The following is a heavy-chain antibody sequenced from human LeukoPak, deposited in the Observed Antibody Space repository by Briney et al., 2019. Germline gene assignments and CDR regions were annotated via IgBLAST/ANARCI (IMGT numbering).Heavy chain of an antibody. CDR1: RFTFNNYG. CDR2: IRYDGSDK. D-gene: IGHD1-26*01. CDR3: TRRVGALYYFDY. J-gene: IGHJ4*02. V-gene: IGHV3-30*02. Sequence: GGSLRLSCAASRFTFNNYGMHWVRQAPGKGLEWLAFIRYDGSDKYYADSVKGRFTISRDNSKNTLYLQMNSLRAEDTAVYYCTRRVGALYYFDYWGQGTLVTVSP.